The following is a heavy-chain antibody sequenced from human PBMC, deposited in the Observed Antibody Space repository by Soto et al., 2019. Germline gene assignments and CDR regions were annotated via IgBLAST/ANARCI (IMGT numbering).Heavy chain of an antibody. CDR2: INAGNGNT. CDR3: ARVGALCGGDCYPSDPFDY. CDR1: GYTFTSYA. V-gene: IGHV1-3*01. J-gene: IGHJ4*02. D-gene: IGHD2-21*01. Sequence: QVQLVQSGAEVKKPGASVKVSCKASGYTFTSYAMHWVRQAPGQRLEWMGWINAGNGNTKYSQKFQGRVTITRDTSASTAYMELSSLRSEDTAVYYCARVGALCGGDCYPSDPFDYWGQGTLVTVSS.